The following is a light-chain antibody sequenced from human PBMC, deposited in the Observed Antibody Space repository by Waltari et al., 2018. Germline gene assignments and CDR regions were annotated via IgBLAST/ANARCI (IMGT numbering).Light chain of an antibody. J-gene: IGLJ2*01. CDR1: SSDVGNYNL. V-gene: IGLV2-23*02. CDR2: EVN. CDR3: CSFAGSRNMI. Sequence: QSALTQPASVSGSPGHSVTISCTGSSSDVGNYNLVSCYQQHPGKAPKLIIFEVNKRPSGISNRFSGSKSGNTASLTISGLQPEDEADYYCCSFAGSRNMIFGGGTKLTVL.